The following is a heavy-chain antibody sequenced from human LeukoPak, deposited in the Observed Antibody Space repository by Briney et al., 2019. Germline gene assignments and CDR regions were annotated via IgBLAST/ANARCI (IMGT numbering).Heavy chain of an antibody. J-gene: IGHJ4*02. CDR1: GGTFSSYA. CDR2: IIPIFGTA. D-gene: IGHD2-15*01. CDR3: ARVVDNCSGGSCYSALFDY. V-gene: IGHV1-69*13. Sequence: SVKVSCKASGGTFSSYAISWVRQAPEQGLEWMGGIIPIFGTANYAQKFQGRVTITADESTSTAYMELSSLRSEDTAVYYCARVVDNCSGGSCYSALFDYWGQGTLVTVSS.